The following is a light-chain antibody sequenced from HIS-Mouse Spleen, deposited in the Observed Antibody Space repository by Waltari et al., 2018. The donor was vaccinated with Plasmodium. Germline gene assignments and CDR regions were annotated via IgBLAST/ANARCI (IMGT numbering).Light chain of an antibody. V-gene: IGLV2-8*01. CDR3: SSYAGSNNYV. CDR2: GVI. Sequence: QSALTQPPSASGSPGQSVTISCTGTSSDVGGYNYVSWYQQHPGKAPKLMVYGVIKRPQGVPYRCPGSKSGNTASLAVSGLQAEDEADYYCSSYAGSNNYVFGTGTKVTVL. CDR1: SSDVGGYNY. J-gene: IGLJ1*01.